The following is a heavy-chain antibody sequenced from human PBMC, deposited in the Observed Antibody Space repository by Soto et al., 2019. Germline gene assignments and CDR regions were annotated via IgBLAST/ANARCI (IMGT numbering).Heavy chain of an antibody. D-gene: IGHD3-16*02. CDR3: ARDRADDYIWGSYRLGAFDI. CDR2: IWYDGSNK. CDR1: GFTFSSYG. J-gene: IGHJ3*02. Sequence: QVQLVESGGGVVQPGRSLRLSCAASGFTFSSYGMHWVRQAPGKGLEWVAVIWYDGSNKYYADSVKGRFTISRDNSKNTRYLQMNSLRAEDTAVYYCARDRADDYIWGSYRLGAFDIWGQGTMVTVSS. V-gene: IGHV3-33*01.